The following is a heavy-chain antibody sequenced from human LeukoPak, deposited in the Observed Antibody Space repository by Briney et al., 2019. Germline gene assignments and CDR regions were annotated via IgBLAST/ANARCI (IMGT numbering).Heavy chain of an antibody. V-gene: IGHV3-21*01. CDR1: GFTFSSYS. CDR2: ISSSSSYI. D-gene: IGHD3-3*01. Sequence: GGSLRLSCAASGFTFSSYSMNWVRQAPGKGLEWVSSISSSSSYIYYADSVKGRFTISRDNAKNSLCLQMNSLRAEDTAVYYCARASTDYDFWSGHNWFDPWGQGTLVTVSS. J-gene: IGHJ5*02. CDR3: ARASTDYDFWSGHNWFDP.